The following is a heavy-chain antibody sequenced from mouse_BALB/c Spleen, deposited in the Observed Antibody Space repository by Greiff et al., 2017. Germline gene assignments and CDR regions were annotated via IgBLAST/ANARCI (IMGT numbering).Heavy chain of an antibody. Sequence: VQLVESGPDLVAPSQSLSITCTVSGFSLTSYGVHWVRQPPGKGLEWLVVIWSDGSTTYNSALKSRLSISKDNSKSQVFLKMNSLQTDDTAMYYCARHKYGNYYAMDYWGQGTSVTVSS. CDR2: IWSDGST. V-gene: IGHV2-6-2*01. J-gene: IGHJ4*01. CDR3: ARHKYGNYYAMDY. D-gene: IGHD2-10*02. CDR1: GFSLTSYG.